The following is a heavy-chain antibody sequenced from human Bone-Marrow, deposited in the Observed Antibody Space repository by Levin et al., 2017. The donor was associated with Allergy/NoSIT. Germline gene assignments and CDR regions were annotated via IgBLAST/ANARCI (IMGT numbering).Heavy chain of an antibody. CDR1: GYTFTSYD. J-gene: IGHJ6*02. V-gene: IGHV1-8*01. Sequence: GESLKISCKASGYTFTSYDINWVRQATGQGLEWMGWMNPNSGNTGYAQKFQGRVTMTRNTSISTAFMELSSLRSEDTAVYYCASQNNWNYYYYGMDVWGQGTTVTVSS. D-gene: IGHD1-1*01. CDR3: ASQNNWNYYYYGMDV. CDR2: MNPNSGNT.